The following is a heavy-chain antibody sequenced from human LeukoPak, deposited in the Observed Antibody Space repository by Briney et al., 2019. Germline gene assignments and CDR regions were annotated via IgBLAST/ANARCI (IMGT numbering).Heavy chain of an antibody. CDR1: GGTISSYY. CDR3: ARDAHSRYCSSTSCYVPFDY. J-gene: IGHJ4*02. CDR2: IYTSGST. V-gene: IGHV4-4*07. D-gene: IGHD2-2*01. Sequence: PSETLSLTCTVSGGTISSYYLSWIRQPAGKGLEWIGLIYTSGSTNYNPSLKSRVTMSVDTSKNQFSLKLSSVTAADTAVYYCARDAHSRYCSSTSCYVPFDYWGQGTLVTVSS.